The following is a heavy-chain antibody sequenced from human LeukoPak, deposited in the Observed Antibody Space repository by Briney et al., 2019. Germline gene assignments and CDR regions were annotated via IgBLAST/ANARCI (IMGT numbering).Heavy chain of an antibody. CDR3: ARSMGGVHTFEFHY. J-gene: IGHJ4*02. D-gene: IGHD1-26*01. Sequence: SETLSLTCTASGGSISSDYLSWIRQPAGKGLEWIGRIYGSGNTNYNPSLKSRVTVSRDTSKNQFSLKLTSVTAADTAVYYCARSMGGVHTFEFHYWGQGVQVTISS. CDR1: GGSISSDY. V-gene: IGHV4-4*07. CDR2: IYGSGNT.